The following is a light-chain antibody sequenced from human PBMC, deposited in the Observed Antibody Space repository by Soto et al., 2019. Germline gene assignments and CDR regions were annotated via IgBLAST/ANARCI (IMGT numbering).Light chain of an antibody. V-gene: IGKV3-20*01. CDR2: GAS. J-gene: IGKJ2*01. CDR3: QQYGSSPPT. CDR1: QSVSSSY. Sequence: EIVLTQSPGTLSLSPGERATLSCRASQSVSSSYLAWYQQKPGQAPRLLIYGASSRATGIPDRFSGSGSGTDFTLTISRLQPEDFAVYYCQQYGSSPPTFGQRPKLDLK.